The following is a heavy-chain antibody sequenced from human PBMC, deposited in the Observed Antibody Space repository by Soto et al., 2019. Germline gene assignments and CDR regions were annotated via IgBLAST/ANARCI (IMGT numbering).Heavy chain of an antibody. CDR3: ARGDREDILVVGGARPGEYGTDI. D-gene: IGHD2-15*01. Sequence: QVQLVESGGGVVQPGGSLRLSCAASGFTFRNHAMHWVRQAPGKGLECLAVIAHDGSNAFYRDSVKGPFTVSRDNSKNTLYLYMNSLRSEDTGVYYCARGDREDILVVGGARPGEYGTDIWGQGTTVIVSS. CDR2: IAHDGSNA. V-gene: IGHV3-30-3*01. J-gene: IGHJ6*02. CDR1: GFTFRNHA.